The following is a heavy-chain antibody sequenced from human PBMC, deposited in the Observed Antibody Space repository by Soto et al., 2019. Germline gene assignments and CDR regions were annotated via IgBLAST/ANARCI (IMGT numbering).Heavy chain of an antibody. V-gene: IGHV3-11*01. CDR1: GFSFRDYF. J-gene: IGHJ4*02. CDR3: ARDDYTYGVY. D-gene: IGHD3-3*01. CDR2: IGPYGNSI. Sequence: QMQLVESGGGLVKPGESLRVSCAASGFSFRDYFMRLIRQAPGKGLEWVSYIGPYGNSIYYADSVKGQFTISRDDAKNSPYLDINNLRAEDTAVYYCARDDYTYGVYWGQGSLVTV.